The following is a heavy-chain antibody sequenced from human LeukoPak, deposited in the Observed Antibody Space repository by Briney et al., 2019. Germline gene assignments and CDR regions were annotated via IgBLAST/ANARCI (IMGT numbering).Heavy chain of an antibody. Sequence: PSETLSLTCAVYGGSFSGYYWSWIRQPPGKGLEWIGEINHSGSTNYNPSLKSRVTISVDTSKNRFSLNVNSVTAADTAVYFCARHENIIMVPTAHAFDYWGQGALVTVSS. CDR3: ARHENIIMVPTAHAFDY. CDR2: INHSGST. CDR1: GGSFSGYY. V-gene: IGHV4-34*01. D-gene: IGHD2/OR15-2a*01. J-gene: IGHJ4*02.